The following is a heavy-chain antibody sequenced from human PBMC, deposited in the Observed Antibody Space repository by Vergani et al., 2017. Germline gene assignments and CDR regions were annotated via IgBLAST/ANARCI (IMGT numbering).Heavy chain of an antibody. V-gene: IGHV4-39*01. CDR3: ARHSXVEWLVKLGWIDP. CDR1: GASIRSSNYY. Sequence: QLQLQESGPGLVKPSATLCLTCSVSGASIRSSNYYWGWIRQPPGKGLEWIASICYSGRTYYNPTLKSRVTISVDTFKNQFSLKLSSVTAADKAVYCCARHSXVEWLVKLGWIDPWGQGILVTVSS. D-gene: IGHD6-19*01. CDR2: ICYSGRT. J-gene: IGHJ5*02.